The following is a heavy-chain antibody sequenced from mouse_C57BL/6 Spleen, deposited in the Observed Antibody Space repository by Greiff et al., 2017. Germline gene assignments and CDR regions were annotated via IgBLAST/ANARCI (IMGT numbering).Heavy chain of an antibody. Sequence: EVKVVESGEGLVKPGGSLKLSCAASGFTFSSYAMSWVRQTPEKRLEWVAYISSGGDYIYYADTVKGRFTISRDNARNTLYLQMSSLKSEDTAMYYCTRPYDGYSHAMDYWGQGTSVTVSS. V-gene: IGHV5-9-1*02. CDR3: TRPYDGYSHAMDY. CDR1: GFTFSSYA. D-gene: IGHD2-3*01. CDR2: ISSGGDYI. J-gene: IGHJ4*01.